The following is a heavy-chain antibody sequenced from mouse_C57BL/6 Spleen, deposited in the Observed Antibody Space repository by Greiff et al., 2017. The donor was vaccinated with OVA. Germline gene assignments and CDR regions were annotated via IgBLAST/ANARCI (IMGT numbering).Heavy chain of an antibody. J-gene: IGHJ4*01. D-gene: IGHD2-12*01. V-gene: IGHV1-69*01. Sequence: QVQLQQPGAELVMPGASVKLSCKASGYTFTSYWMHWVKQRPGQGLEWIGEIDPSDSYTNYNQKFKGKSTLTVDKSSSTAYMQLSSLESEDSSVCYSARSRSYTYAMDYWGQGTSVTVSS. CDR1: GYTFTSYW. CDR2: IDPSDSYT. CDR3: ARSRSYTYAMDY.